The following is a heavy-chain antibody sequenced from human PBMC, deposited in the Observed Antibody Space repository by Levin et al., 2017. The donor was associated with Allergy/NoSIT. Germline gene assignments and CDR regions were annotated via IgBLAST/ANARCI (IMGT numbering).Heavy chain of an antibody. J-gene: IGHJ3*02. Sequence: GESLKISCAASGFTFSSYGMHWVRQAPGKGLEWVAVIWYDGSNKYYADSVKGRFTISRDNSKNTLYLQMNSLRAEDTAVYYCARDSYSRSSRVGAFDIWGQGTMVTVSS. CDR1: GFTFSSYG. CDR2: IWYDGSNK. D-gene: IGHD6-6*01. V-gene: IGHV3-33*01. CDR3: ARDSYSRSSRVGAFDI.